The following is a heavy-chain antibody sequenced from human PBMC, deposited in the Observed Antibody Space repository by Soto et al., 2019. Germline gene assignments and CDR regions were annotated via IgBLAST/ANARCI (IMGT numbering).Heavy chain of an antibody. CDR3: AGDSGPTYYYDSSGYYNDY. D-gene: IGHD3-22*01. CDR1: GFTFSSYS. CDR2: ISSSSSYI. Sequence: GGSLRLSCAASGFTFSSYSMNWVRQAPGKGLEWVSSISSSSSYIYYADSVKGRFTISRDNAKNSLYLQMNSLRAEDTAVYYCAGDSGPTYYYDSSGYYNDYWGQGTLVTVSS. V-gene: IGHV3-21*01. J-gene: IGHJ4*02.